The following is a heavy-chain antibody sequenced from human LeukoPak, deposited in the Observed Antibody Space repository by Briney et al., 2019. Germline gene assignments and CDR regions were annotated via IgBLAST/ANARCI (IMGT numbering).Heavy chain of an antibody. D-gene: IGHD6-13*01. CDR3: ARVYYSNSYDYWYFDL. V-gene: IGHV4-61*10. J-gene: IGHJ2*01. CDR1: GNSISSGDNY. Sequence: SETLSLTCTVSGNSISSGDNYWSWIRQPAGKGLEWIGRIYYSGSTNYNPSLKSRVTISVDTSKNQFSLKLSSVTAADTAVYYCARVYYSNSYDYWYFDLWGRGTLVTVSS. CDR2: IYYSGST.